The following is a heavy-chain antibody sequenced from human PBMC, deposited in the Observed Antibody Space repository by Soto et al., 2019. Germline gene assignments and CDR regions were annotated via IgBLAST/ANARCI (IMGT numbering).Heavy chain of an antibody. CDR3: ARLYSTSSVNRWFDP. D-gene: IGHD6-6*01. J-gene: IGHJ5*02. V-gene: IGHV3-48*02. CDR1: GFTFSTYS. CDR2: ISASGDAR. Sequence: EVQLVESGGGLVQPGGSLRLSCAASGFTFSTYSMNWVRQAPGKGLEWISFISASGDARYYADSVRGRFTISRDNAESSLYLQVNSLRDEDTAVYYCARLYSTSSVNRWFDPWGQGTLVTVSS.